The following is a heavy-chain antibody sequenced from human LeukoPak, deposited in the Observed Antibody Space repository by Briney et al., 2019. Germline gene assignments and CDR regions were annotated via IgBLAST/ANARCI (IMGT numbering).Heavy chain of an antibody. CDR1: GFTFDDYA. D-gene: IGHD6-13*01. CDR2: ISWSSGSI. Sequence: PGGSLRLSCAASGFTFDDYAMRWVRQAPGKGLEWVSGISWSSGSIGYADSVKGRFTISRDNAKNSLYLQMNSLRAEDTALYYCAKDSSSWYFGDENWFDPWGQGTLVTVSS. J-gene: IGHJ5*02. CDR3: AKDSSSWYFGDENWFDP. V-gene: IGHV3-9*01.